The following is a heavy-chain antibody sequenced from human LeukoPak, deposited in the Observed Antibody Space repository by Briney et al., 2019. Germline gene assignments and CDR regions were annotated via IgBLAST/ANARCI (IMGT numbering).Heavy chain of an antibody. CDR3: ARTQTTWGRFDY. CDR2: ISGDGGKT. Sequence: GGSLRLSCAASGFSFDDYAMHWVRQAPGKGLEWVSLISGDGGKTYYGDSVKGRFTISRDNSKNTLYLQMNSLRAEDTAVYYCARTQTTWGRFDYWGQGTLVTVSS. V-gene: IGHV3-43*02. CDR1: GFSFDDYA. D-gene: IGHD4-17*01. J-gene: IGHJ4*02.